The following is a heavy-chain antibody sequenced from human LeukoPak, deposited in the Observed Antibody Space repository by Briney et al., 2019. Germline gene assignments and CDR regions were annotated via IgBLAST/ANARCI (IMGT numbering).Heavy chain of an antibody. J-gene: IGHJ6*03. Sequence: PSQTLSLTCTVSGGSISSGGYYWSWIRQHPGKGLEWIGYIYYSGSTYYNPSLKSRVTISVDTSKNQFSLKLSSVTAADTAVYYCARDKVLQHTMVRGVGGMDVWGKGTTVTVSS. V-gene: IGHV4-31*03. CDR2: IYYSGST. CDR3: ARDKVLQHTMVRGVGGMDV. CDR1: GGSISSGGYY. D-gene: IGHD3-10*01.